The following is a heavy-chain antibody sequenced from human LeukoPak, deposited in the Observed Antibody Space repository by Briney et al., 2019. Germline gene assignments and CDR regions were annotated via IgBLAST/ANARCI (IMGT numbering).Heavy chain of an antibody. J-gene: IGHJ4*02. CDR3: AREWEGVDY. CDR1: GYSISSGYY. D-gene: IGHD1-26*01. V-gene: IGHV4-38-2*02. Sequence: SETLSLTCTVSGYSISSGYYWGWIRQPPGKGLEGIGSIYHSGSTYYNPSLKSRVTISVDTSKNQSSLKLSSVTAADTAVYYCAREWEGVDYGGQGTLVTVSS. CDR2: IYHSGST.